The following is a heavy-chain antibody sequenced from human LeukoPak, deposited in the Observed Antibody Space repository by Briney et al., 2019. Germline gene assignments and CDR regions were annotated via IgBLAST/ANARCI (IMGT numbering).Heavy chain of an antibody. CDR3: AKADRGWGVITKD. D-gene: IGHD3-10*01. CDR1: GFTFSTYA. Sequence: GGSLRLSCAASGFTFSTYAMSWVRQAPGKGLEWVSAIGGSRDFTYYAEYVRGRFTISRDNSKKTLYLQMNSLRADDTAVYYCAKADRGWGVITKDWGQGTLVTVSS. J-gene: IGHJ4*02. CDR2: IGGSRDFT. V-gene: IGHV3-23*01.